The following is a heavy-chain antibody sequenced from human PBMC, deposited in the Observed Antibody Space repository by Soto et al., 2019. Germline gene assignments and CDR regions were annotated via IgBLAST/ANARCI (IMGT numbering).Heavy chain of an antibody. V-gene: IGHV6-1*01. CDR1: GDSVSNNSAA. Sequence: SQTLSLTCAISGDSVSNNSAAWNWIRQSPSRGLEWLGRTYYRSKWFNNYALSVKGRITINPDTSKNQFSLQLNSVTPEDTAVYYCAREGRLAASIFLNYCGPWVHGTLVTVSS. D-gene: IGHD3-3*02. J-gene: IGHJ5*02. CDR3: AREGRLAASIFLNYCGP. CDR2: TYYRSKWFN.